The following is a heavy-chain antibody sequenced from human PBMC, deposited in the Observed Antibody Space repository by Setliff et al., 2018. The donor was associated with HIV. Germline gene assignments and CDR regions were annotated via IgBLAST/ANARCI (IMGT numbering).Heavy chain of an antibody. D-gene: IGHD1-1*01. Sequence: GGSLRLSCTASGFSFDDYALTWVRQAPGKGLEWVGFIRSKSIGGTTDYGASVKGRFTISRDDSKTIAYLQMNSLRAEDTAIYFCARDFTELASFDYWGQGTLVTVSS. CDR2: IRSKSIGGTT. V-gene: IGHV3-49*04. CDR3: ARDFTELASFDY. J-gene: IGHJ4*02. CDR1: GFSFDDYA.